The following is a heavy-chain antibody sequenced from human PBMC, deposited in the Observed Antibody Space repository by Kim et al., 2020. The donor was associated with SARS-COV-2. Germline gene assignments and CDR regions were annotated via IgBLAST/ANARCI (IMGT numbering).Heavy chain of an antibody. Sequence: GGSLRLSCAASGFTFSSYWMSWVRQAPGKGLEWVANIKQDGSEKYYVDSVKGRFTISRDNAKNSLYLQMNSLRAEDTAVYYCARGGDGYSSSSPFDYWGQGTLVTVST. CDR3: ARGGDGYSSSSPFDY. J-gene: IGHJ4*02. CDR1: GFTFSSYW. D-gene: IGHD6-6*01. V-gene: IGHV3-7*01. CDR2: IKQDGSEK.